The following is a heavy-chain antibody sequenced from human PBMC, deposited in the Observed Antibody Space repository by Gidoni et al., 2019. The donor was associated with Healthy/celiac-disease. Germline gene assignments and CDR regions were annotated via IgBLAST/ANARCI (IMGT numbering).Heavy chain of an antibody. J-gene: IGHJ2*01. CDR3: TRDRQIVGASNWYFDL. V-gene: IGHV3-49*04. CDR1: GFTFGDYA. Sequence: EVQLVESGGGLVQPGRSLRLSCTASGFTFGDYAMSWVRQAPGKGLEWVGFIRSKAYGGTTEYAASVKGRFTISRDDSKSIAYLQMNSLKTEDTAVYYCTRDRQIVGASNWYFDLWGRGTLVTVSS. CDR2: IRSKAYGGTT. D-gene: IGHD1-26*01.